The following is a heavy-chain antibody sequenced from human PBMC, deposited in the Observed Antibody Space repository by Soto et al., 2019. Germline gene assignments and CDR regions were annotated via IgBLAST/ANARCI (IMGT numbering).Heavy chain of an antibody. D-gene: IGHD4-17*01. CDR1: GVSVSSGSFY. CDR3: ARGATVTQYDY. Sequence: SETLFLTCTVSGVSVSSGSFYWAWIRQPPGKGLEWIGFGSYSGTTNYKPSLKSRVTISVDTSRSQISLKVSSLTAADTAVYYCARGATVTQYDYWGQGTLVTVSS. V-gene: IGHV4-61*01. J-gene: IGHJ4*02. CDR2: GSYSGTT.